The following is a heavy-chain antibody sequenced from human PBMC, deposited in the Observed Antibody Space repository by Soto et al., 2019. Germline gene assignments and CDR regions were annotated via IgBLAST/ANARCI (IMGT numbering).Heavy chain of an antibody. CDR2: IYYSGST. Sequence: QVQLQESGPGLVKPSETLSLTCTVSGGSISSYYWSWIRQPPGKGLEWIGYIYYSGSTNYNPSLKSRVTISVDTSKNQFALKLSSVTAADTAVYYCARRNRVPRSRSTFDIWGQGTMVTVSS. CDR3: ARRNRVPRSRSTFDI. V-gene: IGHV4-59*01. J-gene: IGHJ3*02. D-gene: IGHD2-2*01. CDR1: GGSISSYY.